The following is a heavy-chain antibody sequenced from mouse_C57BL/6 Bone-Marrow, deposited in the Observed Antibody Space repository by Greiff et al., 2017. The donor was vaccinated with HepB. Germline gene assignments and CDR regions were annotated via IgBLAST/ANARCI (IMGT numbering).Heavy chain of an antibody. CDR2: ISSGSSTI. CDR1: GFTFSDYG. V-gene: IGHV5-17*01. Sequence: VQLVESGGGLVKPGGSLKLSCAASGFTFSDYGMHWVRQAPEKGLEWVAYISSGSSTIHYADTVKGRFTISRDNAKNTLFLQMTSLRSEDTAMYYCAREYYGSSYPAYWGQGTLVTVSA. D-gene: IGHD1-1*01. J-gene: IGHJ3*01. CDR3: AREYYGSSYPAY.